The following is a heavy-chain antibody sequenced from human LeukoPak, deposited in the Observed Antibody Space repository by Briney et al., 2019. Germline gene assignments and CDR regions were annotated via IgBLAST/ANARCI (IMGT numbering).Heavy chain of an antibody. D-gene: IGHD2-2*02. Sequence: GGSLRLSCSASGFTVSSNSMSWVRQAPGKGLEWVSVIYSDSSTSYADSVKGRFTISRDNSKNTLFLQMNSPRAEDTAVYYCARGRSAYCSSTSCYNNWFDPWGQGTLVTVSS. CDR1: GFTVSSNS. CDR3: ARGRSAYCSSTSCYNNWFDP. J-gene: IGHJ5*02. CDR2: IYSDSST. V-gene: IGHV3-66*01.